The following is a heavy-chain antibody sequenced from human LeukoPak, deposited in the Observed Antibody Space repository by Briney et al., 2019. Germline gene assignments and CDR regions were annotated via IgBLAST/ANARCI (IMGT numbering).Heavy chain of an antibody. CDR3: TRLFSESSSWALDY. CDR2: IRSKLYGGTT. V-gene: IGHV3-49*04. CDR1: GFIFGDYA. J-gene: IGHJ4*02. Sequence: PGGSLRLSCTASGFIFGDYAMSWVRQAPGEGLEWVGFIRSKLYGGTTQYAASVKGRFTISRDDSKSIAYLQMNSLKTEDTAVYYCTRLFSESSSWALDYWGQGSLVTGSS. D-gene: IGHD6-13*01.